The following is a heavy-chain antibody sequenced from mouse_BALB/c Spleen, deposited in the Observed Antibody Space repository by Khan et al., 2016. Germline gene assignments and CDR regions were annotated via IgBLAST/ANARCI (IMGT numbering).Heavy chain of an antibody. CDR2: IYPGDGDT. V-gene: IGHV1-87*01. CDR3: ASYYGSSYDYFDY. J-gene: IGHJ2*01. Sequence: QVQLKESGAELARPGASVKLSCKASGYTFTSYWMQWVKQRPGQGLEWIGAIYPGDGDTRYTQKFKGQATLTADKSSSTAYMQLSSLASEDSAVYYFASYYGSSYDYFDYWGQGTTLTVSS. CDR1: GYTFTSYW. D-gene: IGHD1-1*01.